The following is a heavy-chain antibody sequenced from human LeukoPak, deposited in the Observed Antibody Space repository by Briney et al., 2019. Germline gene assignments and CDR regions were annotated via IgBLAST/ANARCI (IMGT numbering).Heavy chain of an antibody. J-gene: IGHJ4*02. V-gene: IGHV1-18*01. CDR3: ARDYGHFDWLLFPDY. CDR1: GYTFTSYG. CDR2: ISAYNGNT. D-gene: IGHD3-9*01. Sequence: ASVKVSCKASGYTFTSYGISCVRQAPGQGLEWMGWISAYNGNTNYAQKLQGRVTMTTDTSTSTAYMELRSLRSDDTAVYYCARDYGHFDWLLFPDYWGQGTLVTVSS.